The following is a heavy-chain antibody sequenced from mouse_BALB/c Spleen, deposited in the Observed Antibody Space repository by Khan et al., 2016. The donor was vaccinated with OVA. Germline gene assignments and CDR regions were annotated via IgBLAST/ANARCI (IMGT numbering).Heavy chain of an antibody. CDR1: GFTFSAYG. V-gene: IGHV5-6*01. CDR3: ASYISGSFAY. Sequence: EVQLVESGGDLVRPGGSLKLSCAASGFTFSAYGMSWVRQSPDKRLEWVATINSDGYYTYYLDSLKGRFIISRDNAKNTLYLQMRSLKSEDTAMYYCASYISGSFAYWGQGTLVTVSA. D-gene: IGHD1-3*01. J-gene: IGHJ3*01. CDR2: INSDGYYT.